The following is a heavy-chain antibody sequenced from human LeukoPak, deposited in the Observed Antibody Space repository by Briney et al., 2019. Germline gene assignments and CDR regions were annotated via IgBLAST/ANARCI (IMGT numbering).Heavy chain of an antibody. D-gene: IGHD2-2*01. J-gene: IGHJ5*02. CDR2: IYYSGST. V-gene: IGHV4-39*01. CDR3: AVLVPAAPAGP. CDR1: GGSISSSSYY. Sequence: SETLSLTCTVSGGSISSSSYYWGWIRQPPGKGLEWIGSIYYSGSTYYNPSLKSRVTISVDTSKNQFSLKLSSVTAADTVVYYCAVLVPAAPAGPWGQGTLVTVSS.